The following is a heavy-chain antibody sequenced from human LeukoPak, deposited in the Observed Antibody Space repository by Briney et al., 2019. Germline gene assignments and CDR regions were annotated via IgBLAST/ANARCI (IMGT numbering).Heavy chain of an antibody. V-gene: IGHV4-39*01. J-gene: IGHJ4*02. D-gene: IGHD3-10*01. CDR3: AANSADYNTLGSSYKV. CDR2: ISYSGTT. Sequence: SETLSLICTVSSDSITSSPYYWGWIRQSPGKGLEWIGSISYSGTTYYNPSLKSRVTISVDTSKNQFSLKLNSVTAADTAVYCCAANSADYNTLGSSYKVWGQGTLVTVSS. CDR1: SDSITSSPYY.